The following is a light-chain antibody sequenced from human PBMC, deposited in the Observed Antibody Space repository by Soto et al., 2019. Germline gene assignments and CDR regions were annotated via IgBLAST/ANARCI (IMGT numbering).Light chain of an antibody. CDR3: QNYDSAPGT. CDR2: GAS. J-gene: IGKJ1*01. V-gene: IGKV1-27*01. CDR1: QTINNC. Sequence: DTPGTQSIYSASGSVGVRVSMIGGASQTINNCLAWYQQKPGKAPKLLIFGASTLQSGVPSRFSGSGYGTEFTLTISSLQPEDVATYYCQNYDSAPGTFGQVTKVDIK.